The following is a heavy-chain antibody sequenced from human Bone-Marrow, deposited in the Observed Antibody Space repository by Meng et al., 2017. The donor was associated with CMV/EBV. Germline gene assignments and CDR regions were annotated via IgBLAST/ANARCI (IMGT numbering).Heavy chain of an antibody. D-gene: IGHD3-22*01. CDR1: KFTFSDYY. Sequence: SCAPSKFTFSDYYMGWIRQAPGKGLEWVSYISSAGETKHYAASVKGRFTVSRDNFKSSLNLQMNSLRAEDTAVYYCAKGGSSDYFFPDWGQGTLVTVSS. CDR2: ISSAGETK. J-gene: IGHJ4*02. V-gene: IGHV3-11*01. CDR3: AKGGSSDYFFPD.